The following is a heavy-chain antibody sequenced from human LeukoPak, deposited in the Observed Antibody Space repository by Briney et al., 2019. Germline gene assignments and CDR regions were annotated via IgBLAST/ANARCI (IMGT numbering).Heavy chain of an antibody. J-gene: IGHJ4*02. CDR1: GGSISSSSYY. V-gene: IGHV4-39*01. D-gene: IGHD5-18*01. CDR2: IYYSGST. Sequence: PSETLSLTCTASGGSISSSSYYWGWIRQPPGKGLEWIGSIYYSGSTYYNPSLKSRVTISVDTSKNQFSLKLSSVTAADTAVYYCARRGYSYGLVDYWGQGTLVTVSS. CDR3: ARRGYSYGLVDY.